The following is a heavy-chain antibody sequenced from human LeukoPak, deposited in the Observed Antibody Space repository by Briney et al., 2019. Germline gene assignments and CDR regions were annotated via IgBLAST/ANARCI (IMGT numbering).Heavy chain of an antibody. CDR1: GYSFTNYW. D-gene: IGHD3-10*01. Sequence: GESLKISCKGSGYSFTNYWIGWVRQMPGEGLQYMGIIYPGDSDTRYSPSFQGQVTMSADKSSSTAYLQWSSLKASDTAMYYCARARGGGSYYFDYWGQGSLVTVSS. CDR2: IYPGDSDT. CDR3: ARARGGGSYYFDY. J-gene: IGHJ4*02. V-gene: IGHV5-51*01.